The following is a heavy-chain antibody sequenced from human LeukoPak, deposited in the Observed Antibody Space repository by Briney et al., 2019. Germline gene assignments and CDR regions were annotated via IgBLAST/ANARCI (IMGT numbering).Heavy chain of an antibody. Sequence: GGSLRLSCAASGFTFSSYAMHWVRQAPGKGLEYVSPISSNGGSTYYANSVKGRFTISRDNSKNTLYLQMGSLRAEDMAVYYCARACCSSTSCSPDYWGQGTLVTVSS. CDR2: ISSNGGST. CDR3: ARACCSSTSCSPDY. CDR1: GFTFSSYA. V-gene: IGHV3-64*01. D-gene: IGHD2-2*01. J-gene: IGHJ4*02.